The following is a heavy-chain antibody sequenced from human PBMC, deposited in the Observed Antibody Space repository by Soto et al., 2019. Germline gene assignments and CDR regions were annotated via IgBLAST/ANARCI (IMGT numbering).Heavy chain of an antibody. CDR1: GFTFDDYA. Sequence: DVQLVESGGGLVQPGRSLRLSCAASGFTFDDYAMHWVRQAPGKGLEWVSGISWNSGSIGYADSVKGRFTISRDNAKNSLYLQMNSLRAEDTALYYCAKDKAAARLWRGFDYWGQGTLVTVSS. J-gene: IGHJ4*02. V-gene: IGHV3-9*01. CDR3: AKDKAAARLWRGFDY. D-gene: IGHD6-6*01. CDR2: ISWNSGSI.